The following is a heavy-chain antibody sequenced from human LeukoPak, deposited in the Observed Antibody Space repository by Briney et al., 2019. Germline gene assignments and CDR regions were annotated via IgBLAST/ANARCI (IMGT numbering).Heavy chain of an antibody. D-gene: IGHD6-19*01. V-gene: IGHV4-30-4*01. CDR3: ARRPGGWYPGGYFDL. Sequence: SETLSLTCTVSGGSISSGDYYWSWIRQPPGKGLEWIGYIYYSGSTYYNPSLKSRVTISVDTSKNQFSLKLSSVTAADTAVYYCARRPGGWYPGGYFDLWGRGTLVTVSS. CDR1: GGSISSGDYY. CDR2: IYYSGST. J-gene: IGHJ2*01.